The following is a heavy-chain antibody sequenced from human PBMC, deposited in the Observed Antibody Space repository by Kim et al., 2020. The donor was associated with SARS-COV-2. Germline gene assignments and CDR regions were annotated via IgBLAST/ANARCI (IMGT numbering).Heavy chain of an antibody. Sequence: GGSLRLSCAASGFTFSSYGMHWVRQAPGKGLEWVAVIWYDGSNKYYADSVKGRFTISRDNSKNTLYLQMNSLRAEDTAVYYCARDPAVRYYYYMDVWGKGTTVTVSS. D-gene: IGHD6-19*01. V-gene: IGHV3-33*01. J-gene: IGHJ6*03. CDR3: ARDPAVRYYYYMDV. CDR2: IWYDGSNK. CDR1: GFTFSSYG.